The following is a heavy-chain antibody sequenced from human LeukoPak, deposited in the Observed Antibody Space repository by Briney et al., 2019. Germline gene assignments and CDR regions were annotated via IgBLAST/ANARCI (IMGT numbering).Heavy chain of an antibody. Sequence: TGGSLRLSCAASGFTFSNSWRSWVRQAPGKGLEWVATIKPDGSAQYYVDSVKGRFTISRDNAKNSLFLQINSLRAEDTAVYYCANGGTYSSGPWGQGTLVTDSS. CDR1: GFTFSNSW. CDR3: ANGGTYSSGP. V-gene: IGHV3-7*01. J-gene: IGHJ5*02. D-gene: IGHD3-22*01. CDR2: IKPDGSAQ.